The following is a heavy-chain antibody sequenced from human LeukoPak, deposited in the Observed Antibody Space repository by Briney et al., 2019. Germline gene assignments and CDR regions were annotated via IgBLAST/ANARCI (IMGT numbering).Heavy chain of an antibody. J-gene: IGHJ6*03. V-gene: IGHV4-39*01. CDR2: IYYSGST. D-gene: IGHD3-10*01. CDR1: GGSISTYY. CDR3: ASGMVRGVISVAMDV. Sequence: SETLSLTCTVSGGSISTYYWGWIRQPPGKGLEWIGSIYYSGSTYYNPSLKSRVTISVDTSKNQFSLKLSSVTAADTAVYYCASGMVRGVISVAMDVWGKGTTVTISS.